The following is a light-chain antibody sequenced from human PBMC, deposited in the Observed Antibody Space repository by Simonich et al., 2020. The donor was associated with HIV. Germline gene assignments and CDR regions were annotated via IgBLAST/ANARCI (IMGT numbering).Light chain of an antibody. J-gene: IGKJ2*01. V-gene: IGKV3-15*01. CDR2: GAS. CDR3: QQYNNWYT. CDR1: QSVSSN. Sequence: EIVMTQSPATLSVSPGERANLSCRASQSVSSNIAWYQQKPGQAPRLLIYGASTRATSIPARFSGSGSGTEFTLTISSMQSEDFAVYYCQQYNNWYTFGQGTKLEIK.